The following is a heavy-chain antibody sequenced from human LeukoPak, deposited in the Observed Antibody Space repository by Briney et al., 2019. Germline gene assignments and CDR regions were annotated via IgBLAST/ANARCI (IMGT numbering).Heavy chain of an antibody. Sequence: ASVKVSCKVSGYTLAELSMHWVRQAPGKGLEWMGGFDPEDGETIYAQKFQGRVTMTEDASTDTAYMELSSLRSEDTAVYYCATRSYYDSSGYTLDYWGQGTLVTVSS. J-gene: IGHJ4*02. CDR2: FDPEDGET. V-gene: IGHV1-24*01. CDR1: GYTLAELS. CDR3: ATRSYYDSSGYTLDY. D-gene: IGHD3-22*01.